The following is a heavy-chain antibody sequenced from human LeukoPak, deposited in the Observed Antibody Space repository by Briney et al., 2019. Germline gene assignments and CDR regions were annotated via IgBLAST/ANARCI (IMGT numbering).Heavy chain of an antibody. V-gene: IGHV3-30*18. CDR1: GFTFSSYG. CDR2: ISYDGSNK. CDR3: AKDHSSRASLYYFDY. D-gene: IGHD6-13*01. J-gene: IGHJ4*02. Sequence: QPGRSLRLSCAASGFTFSSYGMHWVRQAPGKGLEWVAVISYDGSNKYYADSVKGRFTISRDNSKNTLYLQMNSPRAEDTAVYYCAKDHSSRASLYYFDYWGQGTLVTVSS.